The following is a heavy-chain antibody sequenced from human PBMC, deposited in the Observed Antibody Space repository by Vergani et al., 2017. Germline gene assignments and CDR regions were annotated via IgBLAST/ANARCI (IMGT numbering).Heavy chain of an antibody. J-gene: IGHJ6*03. CDR1: GSSISSYY. CDR2: IYYSGST. Sequence: QVQLQESGPGLVKPSETLSLTCTVSGSSISSYYWSWIRQPPGKGLEWIGYIYYSGSTNYNPSLKSRVTISVDTSKNHFSLKLSSVTAADPAVYYCAGGVNDILTGHYPQPLDYYYYMDVWGKGTTVTVSS. V-gene: IGHV4-59*01. D-gene: IGHD3-9*01. CDR3: AGGVNDILTGHYPQPLDYYYYMDV.